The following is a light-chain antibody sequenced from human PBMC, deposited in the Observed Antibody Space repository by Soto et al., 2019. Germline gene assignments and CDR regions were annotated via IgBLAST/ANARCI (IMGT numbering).Light chain of an antibody. CDR1: QSFGGSY. CDR3: QQHNNLPRT. Sequence: PATLCGSAEESVSRWSASSQSFGGSYLAWYQQKPGQAPRLLIYGASTRATGIPARFSGSGSGTEFTLTCSSLQSEDSAVYYCQQHNNLPRTFGQGTKVDIK. CDR2: GAS. J-gene: IGKJ1*01. V-gene: IGKV3-15*01.